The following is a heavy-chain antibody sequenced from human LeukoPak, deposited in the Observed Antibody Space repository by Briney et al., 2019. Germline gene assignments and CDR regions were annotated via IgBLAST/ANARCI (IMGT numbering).Heavy chain of an antibody. CDR2: ISAYNGNT. CDR1: GYTFTSYG. J-gene: IGHJ3*02. Sequence: ASVKVSCKASGYTFTSYGISWVRQAPGQGLEWMGWISAYNGNTNYAQKLQGRVTMTTGTSTSTAYMELRSLRSDDTAVYYCASLVLAAAGTDAFDIWGQGTMVTVSS. CDR3: ASLVLAAAGTDAFDI. V-gene: IGHV1-18*01. D-gene: IGHD6-13*01.